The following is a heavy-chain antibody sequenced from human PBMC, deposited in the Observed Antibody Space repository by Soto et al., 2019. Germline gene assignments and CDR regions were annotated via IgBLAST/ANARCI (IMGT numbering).Heavy chain of an antibody. Sequence: GGSLRLSCAASGFTFSTHSMNWVRQAPGKGLEWISYITSTSVTMYADSVKGRFTISRDNAKNSLYLQMNSLRAEDTAVYFCVGEVGFQLIYWGQGTLVTVSS. CDR3: VGEVGFQLIY. CDR1: GFTFSTHS. J-gene: IGHJ4*02. CDR2: ITSTSVTM. V-gene: IGHV3-48*01. D-gene: IGHD1-1*01.